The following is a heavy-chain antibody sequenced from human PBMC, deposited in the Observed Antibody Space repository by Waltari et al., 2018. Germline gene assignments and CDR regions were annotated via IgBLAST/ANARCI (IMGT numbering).Heavy chain of an antibody. CDR1: GFNFSNSA. Sequence: QVQLVESGGGVVQPGRSLRLSCAGSGFNFSNSAMHWVRQAPGKGLEWVAIIWNDGSTEKYADSVKGRFTISRDNSKNTLYLQMNSLRAEDTATYYCAKPTYGPGSYLIDHWGQGTLVTVSS. V-gene: IGHV3-33*06. CDR2: IWNDGSTE. J-gene: IGHJ4*02. CDR3: AKPTYGPGSYLIDH. D-gene: IGHD3-10*01.